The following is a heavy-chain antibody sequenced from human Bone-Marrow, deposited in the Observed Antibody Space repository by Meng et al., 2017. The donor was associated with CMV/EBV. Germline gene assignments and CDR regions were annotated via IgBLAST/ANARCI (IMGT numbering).Heavy chain of an antibody. Sequence: SETLSLTCTVSGGSISSSSYYWGWIRQPPGKGLEWIGSIYHSGSTYYNPSLKSRVTISVDTSKNQFSLKLSSVTAADTAVYYCARHPYYYYGMDVWGQGTTVTVSS. V-gene: IGHV4-39*07. J-gene: IGHJ6*02. CDR3: ARHPYYYYGMDV. CDR1: GGSISSSSYY. CDR2: IYHSGST.